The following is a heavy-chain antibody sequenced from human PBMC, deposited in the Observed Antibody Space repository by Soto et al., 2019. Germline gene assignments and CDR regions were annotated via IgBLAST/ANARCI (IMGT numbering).Heavy chain of an antibody. J-gene: IGHJ4*02. D-gene: IGHD3-10*01. Sequence: QITLKESGPTLVKPTQTLTLTCTFSGFSLSTSGVGVGWIRQPPGKALEWLAVIYWDDDKRYRPSLKSRLTIPKDTSKNQVVLTMTNMDPVGTATYYCAHHPYYGLGSCSFDYWGQGTLVTVFS. V-gene: IGHV2-5*02. CDR2: IYWDDDK. CDR1: GFSLSTSGVG. CDR3: AHHPYYGLGSCSFDY.